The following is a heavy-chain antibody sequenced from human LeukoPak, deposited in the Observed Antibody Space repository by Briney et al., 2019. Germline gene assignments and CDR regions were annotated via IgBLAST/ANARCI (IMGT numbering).Heavy chain of an antibody. D-gene: IGHD3-22*01. CDR1: GGSISSGDYY. Sequence: PSQTLSLTCTVSGGSISSGDYYWSWIRQPPGKGLEWIAYMYYSGSTYYNPSLKTRVTMSADTSKNQLSLKLSSVTAADTAVYYCARPYYYDSRIDPWGQGILVTVSS. V-gene: IGHV4-30-4*01. J-gene: IGHJ5*02. CDR2: MYYSGST. CDR3: ARPYYYDSRIDP.